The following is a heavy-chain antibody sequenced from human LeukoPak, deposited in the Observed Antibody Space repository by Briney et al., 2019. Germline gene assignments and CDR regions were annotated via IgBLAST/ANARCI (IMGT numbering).Heavy chain of an antibody. D-gene: IGHD3-10*01. J-gene: IGHJ5*02. V-gene: IGHV1-2*02. CDR3: ARSRITMVRGVFNWFDP. CDR1: GYTFTGYY. Sequence: ASVKVSCKASGYTFTGYYMHWVRQAPGQGLEWMGWINPNRGGKKYAQKFQGRVTMTRDTSISTAYMELSRLRSDDTAVYYCARSRITMVRGVFNWFDPWGQGTLVTVSS. CDR2: INPNRGGK.